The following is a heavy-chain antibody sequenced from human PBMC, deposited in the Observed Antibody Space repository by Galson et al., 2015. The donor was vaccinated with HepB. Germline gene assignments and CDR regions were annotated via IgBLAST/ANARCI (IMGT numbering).Heavy chain of an antibody. CDR1: GFDVSALA. V-gene: IGHV3-30*04. J-gene: IGHJ4*02. Sequence: SLRLSCAASGFDVSALAMHWVRPTPGKGLEWVAVLSSNEKNIYYADSVRGRFTISRDNSKDTLYLQMNSLRAEDTAVYYCARTFYFDYWGQGTPVTVSS. CDR2: LSSNEKNI. CDR3: ARTFYFDY.